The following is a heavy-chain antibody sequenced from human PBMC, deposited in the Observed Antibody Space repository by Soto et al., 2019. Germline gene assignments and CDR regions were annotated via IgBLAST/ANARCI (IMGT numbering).Heavy chain of an antibody. V-gene: IGHV3-23*01. CDR1: GFTFSSYA. Sequence: EVQLLESGGGLVQPGGSLRLSCAASGFTFSSYAMSWVRQAPGKGLEWVSAISGSGGSTYYADSVKGRFTISRDNSKNTLYLQMNSLRVEDTAVYYCAKLNKRNIVVVVAATPGFWYFDLWGRGTLVTVSS. D-gene: IGHD2-15*01. CDR3: AKLNKRNIVVVVAATPGFWYFDL. J-gene: IGHJ2*01. CDR2: ISGSGGST.